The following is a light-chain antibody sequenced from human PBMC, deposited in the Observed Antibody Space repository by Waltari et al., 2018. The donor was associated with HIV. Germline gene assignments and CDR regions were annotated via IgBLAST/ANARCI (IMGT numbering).Light chain of an antibody. CDR2: EVY. J-gene: IGLJ3*02. V-gene: IGLV2-8*01. CDR1: SSDIGGYDF. CDR3: SSYAGNYNLV. Sequence: QSALTQPPSASGSPGQSVTISCTGSSSDIGGYDFVSWFQQHPGKAPKLVIYEVYKRPSGVPDRFSGSKSGNRASLTVSGLQAEDEAYYHCSSYAGNYNLVFGGGTKLTVL.